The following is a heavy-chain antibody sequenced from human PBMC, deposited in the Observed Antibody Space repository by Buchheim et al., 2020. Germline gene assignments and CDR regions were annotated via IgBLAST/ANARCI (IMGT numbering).Heavy chain of an antibody. V-gene: IGHV3-30*04. CDR1: GFTFSSYA. CDR3: ASGRNYGDYEDFDY. CDR2: ISYDGSNK. Sequence: QVQLVESGGGVVQPGRSLRLSCAASGFTFSSYAMHWVRQAPGKGLEWVAVISYDGSNKYYADSVKGRFTISRDNSKNTLSLQMNSLRAEDTAVYYCASGRNYGDYEDFDYWGQGTL. D-gene: IGHD4-17*01. J-gene: IGHJ4*02.